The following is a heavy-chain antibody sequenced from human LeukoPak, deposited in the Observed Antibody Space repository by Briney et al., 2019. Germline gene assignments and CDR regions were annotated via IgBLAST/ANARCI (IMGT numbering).Heavy chain of an antibody. CDR3: AQVGGYCSSTSCSAGLDY. CDR2: MSYDGTNE. CDR1: GFTFRSYG. J-gene: IGHJ4*02. V-gene: IGHV3-30*03. Sequence: GKSLRLSCAASGFTFRSYGIHWVRQAPGKGLEWVAVMSYDGTNEYYADSLKGRFTISRDNSKNSLYLQMNSLRLEDTAVYYCAQVGGYCSSTSCSAGLDYWGQGTLVTVSS. D-gene: IGHD2-2*01.